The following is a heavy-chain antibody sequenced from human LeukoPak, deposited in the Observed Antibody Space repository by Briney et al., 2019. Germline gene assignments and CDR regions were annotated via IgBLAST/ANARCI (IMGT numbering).Heavy chain of an antibody. CDR2: INPSGGST. CDR1: RYTFTSYY. CDR3: ARGPSITMVRGGQWYYYMDV. Sequence: ASVKVSCKASRYTFTSYYMHWVRQAPGQGLEWMGLINPSGGSTNYAQKFQGRVTMTRDTSTSTVYMELSSLRSEDTAVYYCARGPSITMVRGGQWYYYMDVWGKGTTVTISS. V-gene: IGHV1-46*01. D-gene: IGHD3-10*01. J-gene: IGHJ6*03.